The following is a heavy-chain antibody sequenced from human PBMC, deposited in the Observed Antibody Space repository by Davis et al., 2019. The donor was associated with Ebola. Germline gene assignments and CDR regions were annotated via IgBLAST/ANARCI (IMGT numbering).Heavy chain of an antibody. V-gene: IGHV1-69*13. Sequence: SVQVSCKASGGTFSSYAISWVRQAPGQGLEWMGGIIPIFGTANYAQKFQGRVTITADESTSTAYMELSSLRSEDTAVYYCARGSRNYDFWSGIHNWFDPWGQGTLVTVSS. D-gene: IGHD3-3*01. CDR1: GGTFSSYA. J-gene: IGHJ5*02. CDR2: IIPIFGTA. CDR3: ARGSRNYDFWSGIHNWFDP.